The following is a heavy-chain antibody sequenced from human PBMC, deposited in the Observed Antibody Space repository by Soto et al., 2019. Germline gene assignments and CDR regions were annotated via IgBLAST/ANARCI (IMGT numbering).Heavy chain of an antibody. CDR1: GFTFSSYA. CDR3: AKDGGNGDYGGYFDY. CDR2: ISGSGGST. D-gene: IGHD4-17*01. Sequence: GGSLRLSCAASGFTFSSYAMSWVRQAPGKGLEWVSAISGSGGSTYYADSVKGRFTISRDNSKNTLYLQMNSLRAEDTAVYYCAKDGGNGDYGGYFDYWGQGTLVTVSS. V-gene: IGHV3-23*01. J-gene: IGHJ4*02.